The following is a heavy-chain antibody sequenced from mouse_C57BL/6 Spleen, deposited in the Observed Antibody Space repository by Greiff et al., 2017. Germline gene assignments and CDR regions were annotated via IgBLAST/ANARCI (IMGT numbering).Heavy chain of an antibody. CDR2: ISNGGGST. V-gene: IGHV5-12*01. Sequence: EVQLVESGGGLVQPGGSLKLSCAASGFTFSDYYMYWVRQTPEKRLEWVAYISNGGGSTYYPDTVKGRFTISRDNAKNTLYLQMSRLKSEDTAMYYCARLRSWYFDVWGTGTTVTVSS. CDR3: ARLRSWYFDV. CDR1: GFTFSDYY. J-gene: IGHJ1*03. D-gene: IGHD1-1*01.